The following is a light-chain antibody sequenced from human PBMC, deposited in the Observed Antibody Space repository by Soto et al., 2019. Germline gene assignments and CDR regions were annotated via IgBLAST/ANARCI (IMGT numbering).Light chain of an antibody. CDR1: SSDVGGYNF. Sequence: QSVLTQPASMSGSPGQSITISCTGSSSDVGGYNFVSWYQHHPGKAPKLILYEVTTRPSGVSSRFSGSKSGNTASLTISGLQADDEANYYCSSYTSSNTPYVFGTGTKVTVL. CDR3: SSYTSSNTPYV. CDR2: EVT. J-gene: IGLJ1*01. V-gene: IGLV2-14*01.